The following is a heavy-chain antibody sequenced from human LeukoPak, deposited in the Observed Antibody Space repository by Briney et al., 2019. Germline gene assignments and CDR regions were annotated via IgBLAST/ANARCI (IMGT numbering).Heavy chain of an antibody. J-gene: IGHJ4*02. CDR1: TFTVSTNY. D-gene: IGHD3-10*01. CDR2: IYTGGSP. CDR3: VPLTDGSVDQ. Sequence: PGGSLRLSCAASTFTVSTNYMTWVRQAPGKGLEWVSMIYTGGSPYYADSVKGRFTISRDNSKNTLNLQMNSLRGEDTAVYYCVPLTDGSVDQWGQETLVTVSS. V-gene: IGHV3-66*01.